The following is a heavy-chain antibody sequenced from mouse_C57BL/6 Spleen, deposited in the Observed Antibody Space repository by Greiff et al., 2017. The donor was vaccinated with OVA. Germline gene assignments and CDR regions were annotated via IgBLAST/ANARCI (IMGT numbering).Heavy chain of an antibody. CDR1: GYTFTDYN. V-gene: IGHV1-22*01. D-gene: IGHD2-4*01. CDR3: AREDYDDDYHAMDY. CDR2: INPNNGGT. J-gene: IGHJ4*01. Sequence: VQLKESGPELVKPGASVKMSCKASGYTFTDYNMHWVKQSHGKSLEWIGYINPNNGGTSYNQKFKGKATLTVNKSSSTAYMELRSLTSEDSAVYYCAREDYDDDYHAMDYWGQGTSVTVSS.